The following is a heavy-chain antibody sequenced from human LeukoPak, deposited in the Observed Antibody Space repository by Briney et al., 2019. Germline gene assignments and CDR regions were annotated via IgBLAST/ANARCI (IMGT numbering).Heavy chain of an antibody. D-gene: IGHD4-11*01. V-gene: IGHV4-31*03. CDR3: ARDYSNAYYYYGMDV. CDR2: IYYSGST. Sequence: TSSETLSLTCTVSGGSISSGGYYWSWIRQHPGKGLEWIGYIYYSGSTYYNPSLKSRVTISVDTSKNQFSLKLSSVTAADTAVYYCARDYSNAYYYYGMDVWGQGTTVTVSS. J-gene: IGHJ6*02. CDR1: GGSISSGGYY.